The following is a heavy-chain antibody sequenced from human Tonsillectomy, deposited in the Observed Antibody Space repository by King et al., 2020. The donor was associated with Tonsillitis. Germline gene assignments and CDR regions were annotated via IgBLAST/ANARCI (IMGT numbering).Heavy chain of an antibody. D-gene: IGHD3-22*01. CDR1: GGTFSSYA. CDR2: IIPIFGTA. V-gene: IGHV1-69*01. CDR3: ARDYRDYYDSSGFQGAFDF. Sequence: VQLVESGAEVKKPGSSVKVSCKAFGGTFSSYALNWVRQTPGQGREWMGGIIPIFGTANYAQKFQGRVTITADESTSTADMELSSLTSEDTAVYYCARDYRDYYDSSGFQGAFDFWGQGTMVTVSS. J-gene: IGHJ3*01.